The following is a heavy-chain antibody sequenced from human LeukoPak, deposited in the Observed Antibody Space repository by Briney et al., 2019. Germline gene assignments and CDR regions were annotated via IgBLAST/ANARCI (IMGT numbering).Heavy chain of an antibody. CDR3: AKDSTGSGWRYFDY. J-gene: IGHJ4*02. V-gene: IGHV3-23*01. D-gene: IGHD6-19*01. Sequence: GGSLRLSCAASGFTFSSYAMSWVRQAPGKGVEGVSAISGSGGSTYYADSVKGRFTISRDNSKNTLYLQMNSLRAEDTAVYYCAKDSTGSGWRYFDYWGQGTLVTVSS. CDR1: GFTFSSYA. CDR2: ISGSGGST.